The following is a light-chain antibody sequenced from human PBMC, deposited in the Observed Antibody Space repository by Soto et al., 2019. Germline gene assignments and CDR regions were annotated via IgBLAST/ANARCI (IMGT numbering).Light chain of an antibody. CDR2: EVS. V-gene: IGLV2-8*01. J-gene: IGLJ3*02. Sequence: QSALTQPPSASGSPGQSVAISCTGTSSDVGGYSYVSWYQQYPGKAPKLMIYEVSKRPSGVPDRFSGSKSGNTASLTVSGLQAEDEADYYCSSYARNRDILFGGGTKLTVL. CDR1: SSDVGGYSY. CDR3: SSYARNRDIL.